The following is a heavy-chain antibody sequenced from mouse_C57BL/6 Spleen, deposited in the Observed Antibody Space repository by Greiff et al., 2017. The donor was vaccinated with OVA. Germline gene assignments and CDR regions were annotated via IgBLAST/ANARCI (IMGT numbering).Heavy chain of an antibody. Sequence: QVQLQQSGAELVRPGASVTLSCKASGFTFTDYEMHWVKQTPVHGLEWIGAIDPETGGTAYNQKFKGKAILTADKSSSTAYMELRSLTSEDSAVYYCTREGDSKDYWGQGTTLTVSS. CDR2: IDPETGGT. V-gene: IGHV1-15*01. J-gene: IGHJ2*01. D-gene: IGHD2-5*01. CDR1: GFTFTDYE. CDR3: TREGDSKDY.